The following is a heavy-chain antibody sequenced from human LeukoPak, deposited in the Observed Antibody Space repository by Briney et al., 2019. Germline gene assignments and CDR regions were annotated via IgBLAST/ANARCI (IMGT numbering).Heavy chain of an antibody. Sequence: PGGSLRLSCAASGFTFSNVWLNWVRQAPGKGLEWVGRIKSKAGGGTTDYAAPVKGRFTISRDDSKNTLYLQMNSLETEDTAVYYCSTSAPTTGSAFDIWGQGTMVTVSS. D-gene: IGHD1-26*01. J-gene: IGHJ3*02. CDR2: IKSKAGGGTT. CDR3: STSAPTTGSAFDI. V-gene: IGHV3-15*01. CDR1: GFTFSNVW.